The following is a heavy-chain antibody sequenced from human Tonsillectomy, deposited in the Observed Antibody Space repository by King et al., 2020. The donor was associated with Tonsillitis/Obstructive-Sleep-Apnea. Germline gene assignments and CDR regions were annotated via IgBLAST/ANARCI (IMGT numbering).Heavy chain of an antibody. J-gene: IGHJ4*02. CDR1: GLTFSDVW. CDR2: VKRQPDGGARSPATAET. Sequence: VQLVESGGGLVKPGGSLRLSCEVSGLTFSDVWMTWVRQAPGKRLEWVGRVKRQPDGGARSPATAETDYAAPVNGRFTISRDDSKNKVYLQMNSLKTEDTDVYYCTTEYHDCWSGLGGFWGQGTLVTVSS. CDR3: TTEYHDCWSGLGGF. D-gene: IGHD3-3*01. V-gene: IGHV3-15*01.